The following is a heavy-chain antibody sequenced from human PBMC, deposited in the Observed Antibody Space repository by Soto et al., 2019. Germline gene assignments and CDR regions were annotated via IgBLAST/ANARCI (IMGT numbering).Heavy chain of an antibody. Sequence: GESLKISCKGSGYSFTSYWISWVRQMPGKGLEWMGRIDPSDSYTNYSPSFQGHVTIPADKSISTAYLQWSSLKASDTAMYYCARKSLGFGELPYGMDVWGQGTRVTVSS. CDR1: GYSFTSYW. CDR2: IDPSDSYT. J-gene: IGHJ6*02. D-gene: IGHD3-10*01. V-gene: IGHV5-10-1*01. CDR3: ARKSLGFGELPYGMDV.